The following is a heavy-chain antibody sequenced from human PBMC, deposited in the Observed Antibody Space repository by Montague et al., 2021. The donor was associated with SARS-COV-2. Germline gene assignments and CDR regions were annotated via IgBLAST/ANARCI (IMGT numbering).Heavy chain of an antibody. CDR2: IYYSGGT. J-gene: IGHJ6*02. CDR1: GGSVSSGSYY. Sequence: SETLSLTCIVSGGSVSSGSYYWSWIRQPPGKGLEWIGYIYYSGGTNYNPSLKSRVTISVDTSKNQFSLKLSSVTAADTAVYYCARDPWRITIFGVVTRYGMDVWGQGTTVTVS. V-gene: IGHV4-61*01. D-gene: IGHD3-3*01. CDR3: ARDPWRITIFGVVTRYGMDV.